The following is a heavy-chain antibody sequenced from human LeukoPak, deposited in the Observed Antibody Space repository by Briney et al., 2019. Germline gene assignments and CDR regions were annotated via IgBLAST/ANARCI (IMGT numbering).Heavy chain of an antibody. Sequence: EASVKVSCKASGYTFTGYYMHWVRQAPGQGLEWMGWINPNSGGTNYAQKFQGRVTMTRDTSISTAYMELSRLRSDDTAVYYCAKHQAFFLGSGKYYNADSYYGMDVWGQGTTVTVSS. D-gene: IGHD3-10*01. CDR3: AKHQAFFLGSGKYYNADSYYGMDV. CDR2: INPNSGGT. J-gene: IGHJ6*02. CDR1: GYTFTGYY. V-gene: IGHV1-2*02.